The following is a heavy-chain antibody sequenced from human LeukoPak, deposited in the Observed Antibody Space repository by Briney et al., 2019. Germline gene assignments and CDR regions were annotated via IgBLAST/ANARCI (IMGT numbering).Heavy chain of an antibody. Sequence: PSETLSLTCAVYGGSFSGYYWSWIRQPPGKGLEWIGEINHSGSTNYNPSLKSRVTISVDTSKNQFSLKLSSVTAADTAVYYCARGRYNWNYGFYYYYYMDVWGKGTTVTVSS. D-gene: IGHD1-7*01. J-gene: IGHJ6*03. CDR2: INHSGST. CDR3: ARGRYNWNYGFYYYYYMDV. V-gene: IGHV4-34*01. CDR1: GGSFSGYY.